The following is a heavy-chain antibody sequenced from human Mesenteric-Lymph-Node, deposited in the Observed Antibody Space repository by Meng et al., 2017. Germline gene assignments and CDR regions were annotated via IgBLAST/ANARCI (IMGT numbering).Heavy chain of an antibody. CDR3: ARVTMIGYFDY. J-gene: IGHJ4*01. Sequence: QVQLVQSGGEVKKLGASVKVSCKASDYIFTSYGLSWVRQAPGQGLEWMGWISGHNGNTKYAQQFQGRVTMTTDTSTSTAYMELRSLRADDTAVYYCARVTMIGYFDYWGQGTLVTVSS. CDR2: ISGHNGNT. V-gene: IGHV1-18*01. D-gene: IGHD3-22*01. CDR1: DYIFTSYG.